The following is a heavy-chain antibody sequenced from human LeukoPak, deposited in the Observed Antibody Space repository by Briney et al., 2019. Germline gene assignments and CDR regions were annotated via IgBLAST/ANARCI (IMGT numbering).Heavy chain of an antibody. V-gene: IGHV3-48*01. Sequence: GGSLRLSCAASGFTFSSYSMNWVRQAPGRGLEWVSYISVGSDTIYYADSVKGRFTISRDNSKNTQYLQMNSLRTEDTAVYYCAKGQTRFEAAGYYGMDVWGQGSTVTVSS. CDR1: GFTFSSYS. J-gene: IGHJ6*02. CDR3: AKGQTRFEAAGYYGMDV. CDR2: ISVGSDTI. D-gene: IGHD6-13*01.